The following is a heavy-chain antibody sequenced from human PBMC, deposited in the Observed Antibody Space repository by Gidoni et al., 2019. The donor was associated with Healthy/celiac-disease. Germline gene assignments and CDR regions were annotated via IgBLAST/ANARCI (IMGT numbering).Heavy chain of an antibody. CDR3: ATMIGVAAAGIGVDYYYGMDV. J-gene: IGHJ6*02. Sequence: QVQLVQSGAEVKKPGASVKVSCKVSGYTLTELSMHWMRQAPGKGLAWMGGFDPEDGETIYAQKFQGRVTMTEDTSTDTAYMELSSLRSEDTAVYYCATMIGVAAAGIGVDYYYGMDVWGQGTTVTVSS. D-gene: IGHD6-13*01. CDR1: GYTLTELS. V-gene: IGHV1-24*01. CDR2: FDPEDGET.